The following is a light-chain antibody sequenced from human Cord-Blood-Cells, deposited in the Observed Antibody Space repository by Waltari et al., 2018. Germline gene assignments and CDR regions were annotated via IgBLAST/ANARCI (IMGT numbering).Light chain of an antibody. CDR3: CSYAGSRVV. V-gene: IGLV2-23*02. CDR1: SSDVGSYNL. Sequence: QSALTQSASVSGSPGQSITISCTGTSSDVGSYNLVSWYQQHPGKAPKLMIYEVSKRPSGVSNRFSGSKSGNTASLTISGLQAEDEADYYCCSYAGSRVVFGGGTKLTVL. J-gene: IGLJ2*01. CDR2: EVS.